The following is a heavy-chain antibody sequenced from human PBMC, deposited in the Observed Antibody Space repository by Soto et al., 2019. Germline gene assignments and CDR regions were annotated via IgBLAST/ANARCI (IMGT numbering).Heavy chain of an antibody. CDR1: GGTFSSYT. D-gene: IGHD2-2*01. V-gene: IGHV1-69*04. CDR3: ATDCSGLSCQPLRLVRAFDL. J-gene: IGHJ3*01. Sequence: SVKVSCKASGGTFSSYTISWVRQAPGQGLEWMGRIIPILGIANYAQKFQGRVTITADKSTSTAYMELSSLRSEDTAVYYCATDCSGLSCQPLRLVRAFDLWGQGTMVTVSS. CDR2: IIPILGIA.